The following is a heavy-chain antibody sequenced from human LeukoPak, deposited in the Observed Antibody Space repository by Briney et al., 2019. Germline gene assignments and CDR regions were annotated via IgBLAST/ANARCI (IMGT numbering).Heavy chain of an antibody. D-gene: IGHD6-19*01. Sequence: GGSLRLSCVGSGFTFSTSGMNWVRQAPGKGLEWVSVISSSGGTTYYSDSVKGRFIISRDNSKNTLYLQMNSLSAEDTAVYYCAKAGIAVPATPEYCGQGTQVTVSS. J-gene: IGHJ4*02. CDR3: AKAGIAVPATPEY. V-gene: IGHV3-23*01. CDR1: GFTFSTSG. CDR2: ISSSGGTT.